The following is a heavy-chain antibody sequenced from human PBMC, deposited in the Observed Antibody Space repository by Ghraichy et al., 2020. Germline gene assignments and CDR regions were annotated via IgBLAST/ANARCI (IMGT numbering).Heavy chain of an antibody. V-gene: IGHV5-51*01. CDR1: GHSFTSYW. CDR2: IYPGDSDT. D-gene: IGHD3-16*01. Sequence: KVSCKGSGHSFTSYWIGWVRQMPGKGLEWMGIIYPGDSDTRYSPSFQGQVTISADKSISTAYLQWSSLKASDTAMYYCARLFTFGSSPNYGMDVWGQGTTVTVSS. CDR3: ARLFTFGSSPNYGMDV. J-gene: IGHJ6*02.